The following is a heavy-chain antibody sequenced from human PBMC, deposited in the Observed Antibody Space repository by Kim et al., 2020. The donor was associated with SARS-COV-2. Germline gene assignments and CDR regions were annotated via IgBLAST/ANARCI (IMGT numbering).Heavy chain of an antibody. Sequence: TCAQKFQGRVTMTRDTSISTTYMELSRLRSDDTAVYYCARDRLLPYGMDVWGQGTTVTVSS. V-gene: IGHV1-2*02. CDR3: ARDRLLPYGMDV. J-gene: IGHJ6*02.